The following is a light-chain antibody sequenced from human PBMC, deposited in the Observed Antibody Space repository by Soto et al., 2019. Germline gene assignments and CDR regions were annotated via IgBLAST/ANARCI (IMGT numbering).Light chain of an antibody. V-gene: IGKV3-20*01. CDR2: GAF. J-gene: IGKJ2*01. CDR3: QHYGGSPYT. Sequence: EIVLTQSPGTLSMSPGERATLSCRASQSVSRNDLAWYQQKPGQAPRLLIYGAFSRPGGIPDRFSGSGSGTDFTLTITRLEPEDFAVYYCQHYGGSPYTFGQRTNLEIK. CDR1: QSVSRND.